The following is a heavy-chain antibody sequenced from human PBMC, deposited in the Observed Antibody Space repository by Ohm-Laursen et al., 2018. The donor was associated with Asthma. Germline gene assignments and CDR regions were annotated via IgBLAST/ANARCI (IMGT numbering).Heavy chain of an antibody. J-gene: IGHJ6*02. V-gene: IGHV3-23*01. CDR3: ARETATGSQNIHYYDLDV. Sequence: SLRLSCTASGFTFSSYAMSWVRQAPGKGLECVSAIIGSGADTYYADSVKGQFTISRDNSKNTLYLQMNTLRAEDTAVYYCARETATGSQNIHYYDLDVWGQGTTVTVSS. CDR2: IIGSGADT. D-gene: IGHD2-15*01. CDR1: GFTFSSYA.